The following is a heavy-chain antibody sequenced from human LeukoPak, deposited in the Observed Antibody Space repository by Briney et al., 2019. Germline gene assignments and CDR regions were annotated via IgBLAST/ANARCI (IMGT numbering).Heavy chain of an antibody. Sequence: GGSLRLSCAASGFNFSSFGMHWVRQAPGKGLEWVAVIWYAGNNKYYADSMKGRFTISRDNSKNTLYLHMNSPRAEDTAVYYCARNGQQWPVYSCDDWGQGTLVTVSS. V-gene: IGHV3-33*01. J-gene: IGHJ4*02. CDR2: IWYAGNNK. CDR1: GFNFSSFG. D-gene: IGHD6-19*01. CDR3: ARNGQQWPVYSCDD.